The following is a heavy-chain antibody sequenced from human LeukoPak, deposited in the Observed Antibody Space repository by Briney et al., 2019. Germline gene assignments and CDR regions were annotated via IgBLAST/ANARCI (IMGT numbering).Heavy chain of an antibody. CDR1: GFTFSSYS. J-gene: IGHJ4*02. Sequence: GGSLRLSCAASGFTFSSYSMDWVRQAPGKGLEWVSSISSSNSYIYYADSVKGRFTITRDNAKNSLYLQMNSLRAEDTAVYYCARRDGYCSSTSCYNFDYWGQGTLVTVSS. CDR2: ISSSNSYI. CDR3: ARRDGYCSSTSCYNFDY. V-gene: IGHV3-21*01. D-gene: IGHD2-2*02.